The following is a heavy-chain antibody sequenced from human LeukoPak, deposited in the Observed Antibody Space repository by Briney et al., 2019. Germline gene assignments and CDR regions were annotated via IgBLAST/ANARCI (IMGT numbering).Heavy chain of an antibody. Sequence: SETLSLTCTVSGGSISSSRYYWGWIRQPPGKGLEWIGSIYYSGSTYYNPSLKSRVTISVDTSKNQFSLKLSSVTAADTAVYYCARQGGDHDAFDIWGQGTMVTVSS. D-gene: IGHD2-21*02. CDR2: IYYSGST. J-gene: IGHJ3*02. CDR1: GGSISSSRYY. V-gene: IGHV4-39*01. CDR3: ARQGGDHDAFDI.